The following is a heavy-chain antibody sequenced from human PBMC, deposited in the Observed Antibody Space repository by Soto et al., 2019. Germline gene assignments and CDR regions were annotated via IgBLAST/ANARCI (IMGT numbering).Heavy chain of an antibody. Sequence: SETLSLTCAVYGGSFSGYYWSWIRQPPGKGLEWIGEINHSGSTNYNPSLKSRVTISVDTSKNQFSLKLSSVTAADTAVYYCARIKFSGSYYNIIDYWGQGTLVTVSS. CDR1: GGSFSGYY. V-gene: IGHV4-34*01. J-gene: IGHJ4*02. CDR3: ARIKFSGSYYNIIDY. CDR2: INHSGST. D-gene: IGHD3-10*01.